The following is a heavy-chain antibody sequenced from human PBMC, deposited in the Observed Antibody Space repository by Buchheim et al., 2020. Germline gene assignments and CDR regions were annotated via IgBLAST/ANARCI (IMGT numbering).Heavy chain of an antibody. CDR1: GFTFSTYR. CDR3: ARDYYDSSGPRGPDY. D-gene: IGHD3-22*01. V-gene: IGHV3-21*02. CDR2: ISSGSSYI. J-gene: IGHJ4*02. Sequence: EVQLVESGGGLVKPGGSLRLSCAASGFTFSTYRMNWVRQAPGKGPELVSSISSGSSYIDYADSVKGRFTISRDNAKNSLYLQMNSLTADDTAVYYCARDYYDSSGPRGPDYWGQGTL.